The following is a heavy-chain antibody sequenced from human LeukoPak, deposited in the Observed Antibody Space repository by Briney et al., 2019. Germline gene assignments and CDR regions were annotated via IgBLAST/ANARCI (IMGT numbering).Heavy chain of an antibody. J-gene: IGHJ4*02. CDR1: GFTFSSYS. V-gene: IGHV3-21*01. CDR3: ANHFACGSTSCPPFDS. Sequence: GGSLRLSCAASGFTFSSYSMNWVRQAPGKGLEWVSSISDNSNYIYYSDSVEGRFTISRDNAKNSLYLQMNSLRVEDTAVYYCANHFACGSTSCPPFDSWGQGTLATVSS. CDR2: ISDNSNYI. D-gene: IGHD2-2*01.